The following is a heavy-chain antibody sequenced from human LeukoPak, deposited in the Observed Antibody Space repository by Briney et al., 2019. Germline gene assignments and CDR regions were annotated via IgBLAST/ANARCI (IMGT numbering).Heavy chain of an antibody. CDR1: GGSISSYY. V-gene: IGHV4-4*07. D-gene: IGHD2-2*01. Sequence: SETLSLTCTVSGGSISSYYWSWIRQPAGKGLEWIGRIYTSGSTNYNPSLKSRVTMSVDTSKNQFSLKLSSVTAADTAVYYCARDRLSPWYQLLWGAFDIWGQGTMVTVSS. CDR2: IYTSGST. J-gene: IGHJ3*02. CDR3: ARDRLSPWYQLLWGAFDI.